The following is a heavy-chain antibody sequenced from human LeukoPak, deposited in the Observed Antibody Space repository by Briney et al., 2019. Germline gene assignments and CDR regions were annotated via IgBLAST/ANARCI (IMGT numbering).Heavy chain of an antibody. D-gene: IGHD3-22*01. V-gene: IGHV3-30*04. Sequence: PGRSVRLSCAASGFTFSSYAMHWVRRAPGKGLEWVAVISYDGSNEYYADSVKGRFTISRDNSRNTLYLQMNNSLRAEDTAVYYCARDYYYDSGGYYSFDYWGPGTLVTVSS. J-gene: IGHJ4*02. CDR2: ISYDGSNE. CDR1: GFTFSSYA. CDR3: ARDYYYDSGGYYSFDY.